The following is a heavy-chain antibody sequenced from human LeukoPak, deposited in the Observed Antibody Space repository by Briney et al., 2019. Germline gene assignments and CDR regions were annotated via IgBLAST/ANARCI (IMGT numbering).Heavy chain of an antibody. V-gene: IGHV1-18*01. Sequence: ASVKVSCKASGGTFSSYAISWVRQAPGQGLEWMGWISAYNGNTNYAQKLQGRVTMTTDTSTSTAYMELRSLRSDDTAVYYCARVGAVAGKFDYWGQGTLVTVSS. D-gene: IGHD6-19*01. CDR2: ISAYNGNT. J-gene: IGHJ4*02. CDR1: GGTFSSYA. CDR3: ARVGAVAGKFDY.